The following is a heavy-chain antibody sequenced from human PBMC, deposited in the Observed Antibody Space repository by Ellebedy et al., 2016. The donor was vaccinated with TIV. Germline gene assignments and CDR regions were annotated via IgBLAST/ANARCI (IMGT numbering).Heavy chain of an antibody. V-gene: IGHV3-7*01. CDR2: INQDGSEI. CDR1: GFTFSSYW. CDR3: AKAIGSGSSY. D-gene: IGHD3-22*01. J-gene: IGHJ4*02. Sequence: GGSLGLSXAASGFTFSSYWMHWVRQAPGKGLEWVANINQDGSEIHYVDSVKGRFTISRDNAENSLYLQMNSLRAQDTAVYYCAKAIGSGSSYWGQGTLVTVSS.